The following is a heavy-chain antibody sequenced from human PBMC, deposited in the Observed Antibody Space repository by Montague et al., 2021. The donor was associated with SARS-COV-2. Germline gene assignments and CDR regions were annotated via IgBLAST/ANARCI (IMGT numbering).Heavy chain of an antibody. CDR3: ARAGGFYDYWSGYSSSAGFFDP. Sequence: SETLSLTCTVSGGSVSSYYWSWIRQSSGKGLQWLGYIYYSGSTDYNPSLKSRVTMSVDTSKNQLSLRLNFVTTADTAVYFCARAGGFYDYWSGYSSSAGFFDPWGQGILVTVSS. D-gene: IGHD3-3*01. CDR2: IYYSGST. CDR1: GGSVSSYY. J-gene: IGHJ5*02. V-gene: IGHV4-59*02.